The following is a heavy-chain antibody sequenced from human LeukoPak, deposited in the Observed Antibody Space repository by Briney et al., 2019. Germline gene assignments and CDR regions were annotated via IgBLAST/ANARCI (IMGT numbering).Heavy chain of an antibody. CDR2: ISSDGSST. D-gene: IGHD2-15*01. J-gene: IGHJ5*02. CDR3: ARDRKRIGRTGVNWFDP. Sequence: GGSLRLSCAASGFTFSSYSMHWVRQAPGKGLVWVSRISSDGSSTSYADSVKGRFTISRDNAKNTLYLQMNSLRAEDTAVYYCARDRKRIGRTGVNWFDPWGQGTLVTVSS. CDR1: GFTFSSYS. V-gene: IGHV3-74*01.